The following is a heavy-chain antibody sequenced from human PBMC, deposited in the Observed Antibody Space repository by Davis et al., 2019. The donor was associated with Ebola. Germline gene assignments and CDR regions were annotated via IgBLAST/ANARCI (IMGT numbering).Heavy chain of an antibody. CDR2: ISYDGSNK. CDR3: AKGFEVVVTVGQG. J-gene: IGHJ4*02. CDR1: GFTFSSYA. Sequence: PGGSLRLSCAASGFTFSSYAMSWVRQAPGKGLEWVAVISYDGSNKYYADSVKGRFTISRDNSKNTLYLQMNSLRAEDTAVYYCAKGFEVVVTVGQGWGQGTLVTVSS. D-gene: IGHD2-21*02. V-gene: IGHV3-30*18.